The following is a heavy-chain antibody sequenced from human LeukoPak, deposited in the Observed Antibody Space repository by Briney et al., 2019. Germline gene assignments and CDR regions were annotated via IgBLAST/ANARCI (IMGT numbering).Heavy chain of an antibody. CDR3: AREKMAGVPLFDH. CDR2: IYSSGST. V-gene: IGHV4-4*07. Sequence: SETLSLTCNVSGGSVIGYYWSWIRQPAGKGLEWIGRIYSSGSTNYNPSLKSRVTMSVDTSKSHFSLRLNSVTAADTAVYYCAREKMAGVPLFDHWGQGALVTVSS. D-gene: IGHD5-24*01. CDR1: GGSVIGYY. J-gene: IGHJ4*02.